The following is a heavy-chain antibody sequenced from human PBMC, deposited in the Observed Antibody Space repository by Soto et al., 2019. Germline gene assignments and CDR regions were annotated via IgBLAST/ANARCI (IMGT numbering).Heavy chain of an antibody. CDR2: IYPGDSDT. CDR1: GYSFTSYW. J-gene: IGHJ4*02. Sequence: GESLKISCKGSGYSFTSYWIGWVRQMPGKGLEWMGIIYPGDSDTRYSPSFQGQVTISADKSISTTYLQWSSLKASDTAMYYCARRSNTYYYGSGSSHFDYWGRGTLVTVS. CDR3: ARRSNTYYYGSGSSHFDY. V-gene: IGHV5-51*01. D-gene: IGHD3-10*01.